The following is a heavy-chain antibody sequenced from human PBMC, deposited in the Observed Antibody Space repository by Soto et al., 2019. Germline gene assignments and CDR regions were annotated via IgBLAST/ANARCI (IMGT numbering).Heavy chain of an antibody. CDR2: INPSGTTT. Sequence: GSSVKVSCKASGYTFTSFYMHWVRQAPGQGLEWMGIINPSGTTTDYAQKFQGRVTMTRDTSTSTYYMELSSLTSEDTAVYYCAKPQIARQYYYGMEVSGQGTAV. J-gene: IGHJ6*02. CDR1: GYTFTSFY. CDR3: AKPQIARQYYYGMEV. V-gene: IGHV1-46*01.